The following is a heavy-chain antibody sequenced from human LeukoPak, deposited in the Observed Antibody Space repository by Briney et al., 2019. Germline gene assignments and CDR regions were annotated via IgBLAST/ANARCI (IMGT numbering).Heavy chain of an antibody. J-gene: IGHJ3*02. V-gene: IGHV1-8*03. CDR1: GYTFTGYY. Sequence: ASVKVSCKASGYTFTGYYMHWVRQAPGQGLEWMGWMNPNSGNTGYAQKFRGRVTITRNTSISTAYMELSSLRSEDTAVYYCARFRVPNRDDAFDIWGQGTMVTVSS. CDR3: ARFRVPNRDDAFDI. CDR2: MNPNSGNT.